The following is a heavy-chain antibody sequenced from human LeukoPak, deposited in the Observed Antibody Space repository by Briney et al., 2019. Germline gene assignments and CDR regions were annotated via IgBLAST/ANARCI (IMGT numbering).Heavy chain of an antibody. J-gene: IGHJ5*02. CDR3: ASALWFGELELDP. D-gene: IGHD3-10*01. CDR2: IYYSGST. V-gene: IGHV4-34*01. Sequence: SETLSLTCAVYGGSFSGYYWSWIRQPPGKGLEWIGSIYYSGSTYYNPSPKSRVTISVDMSKNQFSMKLSSVTAADTAVYYCASALWFGELELDPWGQGTLVTVSS. CDR1: GGSFSGYY.